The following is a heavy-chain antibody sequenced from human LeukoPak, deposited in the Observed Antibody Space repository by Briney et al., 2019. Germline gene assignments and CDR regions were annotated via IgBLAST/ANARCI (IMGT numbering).Heavy chain of an antibody. J-gene: IGHJ1*01. CDR1: GGSISSYY. Sequence: SESLSVTCTESGGSISSYYWSWIRQPAGKGLEWIGRIYTSGSTNYNPSLKSRVTMSVDTSKNQFSLKLSSVTAADTAVYYCARGGSKRRFAEYFQHWGQGTLVTVSS. CDR3: ARGGSKRRFAEYFQH. CDR2: IYTSGST. V-gene: IGHV4-4*07. D-gene: IGHD5-12*01.